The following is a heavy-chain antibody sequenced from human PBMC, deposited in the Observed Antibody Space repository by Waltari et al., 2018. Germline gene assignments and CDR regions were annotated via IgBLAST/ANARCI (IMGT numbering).Heavy chain of an antibody. CDR3: ARNYIAARPRGTGFDY. D-gene: IGHD6-6*01. CDR2: ISYDGSNK. Sequence: QVQLVESGGGVVQPGRSLRLSCAASVFTFSSYAMHWVRQAPGKGLEWVAVISYDGSNKYYADSVKGRFTISRDNSKNTLYLQMNSLRAEDTAVYYCARNYIAARPRGTGFDYWGQGTLVTVSS. J-gene: IGHJ4*02. V-gene: IGHV3-30-3*01. CDR1: VFTFSSYA.